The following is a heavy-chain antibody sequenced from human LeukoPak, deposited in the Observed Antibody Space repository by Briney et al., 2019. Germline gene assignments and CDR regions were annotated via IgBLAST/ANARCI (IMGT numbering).Heavy chain of an antibody. J-gene: IGHJ5*02. CDR2: FDPEDGET. Sequence: ASVKVSCKVSGYTLTELSMHWVRQAPGKGPEWMGGFDPEDGETIYAQKFQGRVTMTEDTSTDTAYMELSSLRSEDTAVYYCATLRGYRNWFDPWGQGTLVTVSS. CDR1: GYTLTELS. V-gene: IGHV1-24*01. D-gene: IGHD5-18*01. CDR3: ATLRGYRNWFDP.